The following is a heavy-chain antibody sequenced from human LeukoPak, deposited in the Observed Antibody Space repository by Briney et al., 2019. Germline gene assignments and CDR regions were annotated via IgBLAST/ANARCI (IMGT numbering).Heavy chain of an antibody. J-gene: IGHJ4*02. D-gene: IGHD3-22*01. CDR1: GFTFDDYG. CDR2: INWNGVNT. Sequence: GGSLRLSCAASGFTFDDYGMNWVRQAPGKGLEWVSGINWNGVNTDYAESVKGRFTISRDNAKNSLYLQMNSLRAEDTAVYYCARDFHRRLYDSSAYHPYWGQGTLVTVSS. V-gene: IGHV3-20*04. CDR3: ARDFHRRLYDSSAYHPY.